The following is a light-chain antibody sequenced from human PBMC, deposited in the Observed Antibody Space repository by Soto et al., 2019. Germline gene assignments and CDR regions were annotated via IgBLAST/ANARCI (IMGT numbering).Light chain of an antibody. CDR2: GNS. J-gene: IGLJ3*02. CDR1: SSNIGAGYD. V-gene: IGLV1-40*01. CDR3: QSYDSSLRGWV. Sequence: QSVRTQPPSVSGAPGQRVTISCTGSSSNIGAGYDVHWYQQLPGTAPKLLIYGNSNRPSGVPDRFSGSKSGTSASLAITGLQAEDEADYYCQSYDSSLRGWVFGGGTKLTVL.